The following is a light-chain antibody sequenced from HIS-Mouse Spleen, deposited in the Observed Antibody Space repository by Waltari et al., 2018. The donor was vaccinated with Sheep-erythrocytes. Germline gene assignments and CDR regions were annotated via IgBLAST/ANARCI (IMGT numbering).Light chain of an antibody. Sequence: QSALTQPRSVSGSPGQSVPIPSPGTSRDVGGSNYSSWYQQHPGKAPKLMIYDVSKRPSGVPDRFSGSKSGNTASLTISGLQAEDEADYYCCSYAGSSTWVFGGGTKLTVL. CDR2: DVS. V-gene: IGLV2-11*01. CDR3: CSYAGSSTWV. J-gene: IGLJ3*02. CDR1: SRDVGGSNY.